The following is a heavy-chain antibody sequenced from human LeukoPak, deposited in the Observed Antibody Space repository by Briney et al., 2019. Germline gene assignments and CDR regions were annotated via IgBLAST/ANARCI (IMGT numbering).Heavy chain of an antibody. D-gene: IGHD3-10*01. CDR1: GGSISSGGYY. Sequence: PSQTLSLTCTVSGGSISSGGYYWSWIRQHPGKCLEWIGYIYYSGSTYYNPSLKTRVTISVDMSKNQFPLKLSSVTAADTAVYYCARSYGSGSAGYDYWGQGTLVTVSS. CDR2: IYYSGST. CDR3: ARSYGSGSAGYDY. V-gene: IGHV4-31*03. J-gene: IGHJ4*02.